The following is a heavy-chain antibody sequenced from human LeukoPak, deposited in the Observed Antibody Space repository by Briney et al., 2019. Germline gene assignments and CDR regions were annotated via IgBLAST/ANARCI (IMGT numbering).Heavy chain of an antibody. CDR1: GYTFTSYD. D-gene: IGHD2-2*01. J-gene: IGHJ4*02. CDR3: ARGSELLFVEATIDY. Sequence: ASVKVSCKASGYTFTSYDINWARQATGQGLEWMGWMNPNSGNTGYAQKFQGRVTMTRNTSISTAYMELSSLRSEDTAVYYCARGSELLFVEATIDYWGQGTLVTVSS. CDR2: MNPNSGNT. V-gene: IGHV1-8*01.